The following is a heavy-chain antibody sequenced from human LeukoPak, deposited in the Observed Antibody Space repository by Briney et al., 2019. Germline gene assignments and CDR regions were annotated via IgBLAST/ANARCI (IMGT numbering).Heavy chain of an antibody. Sequence: PGGSLRLSCAASGFTFSSYSMNWVRQAPGKGLEWVSSTSSSSSYIYYADSVKGRFTISRDNAKNSLYLQMNSLRAEDTAVYYCAILLLWFGESNLYYYYGMDVWGQGTTVTVSS. CDR2: TSSSSSYI. D-gene: IGHD3-10*01. J-gene: IGHJ6*02. CDR3: AILLLWFGESNLYYYYGMDV. CDR1: GFTFSSYS. V-gene: IGHV3-21*01.